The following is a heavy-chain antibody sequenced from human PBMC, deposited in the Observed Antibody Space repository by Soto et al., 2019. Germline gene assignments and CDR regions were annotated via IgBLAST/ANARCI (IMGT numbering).Heavy chain of an antibody. CDR3: ARDGGRNFFYGMDV. V-gene: IGHV1-18*01. Sequence: QVQLVQSGAEVKKPGASVKVSCKTSGYTFSSYGISWVRQAPGQGLEWMGWISAYNYNTNYAQKLQNRVTMTTDTFTSTAYMELRSLRSDDTALYYCARDGGRNFFYGMDVWGQGTTVTVSS. D-gene: IGHD2-15*01. CDR2: ISAYNYNT. CDR1: GYTFSSYG. J-gene: IGHJ6*02.